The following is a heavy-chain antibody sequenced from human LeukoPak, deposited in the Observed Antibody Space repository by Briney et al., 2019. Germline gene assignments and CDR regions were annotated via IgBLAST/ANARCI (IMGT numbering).Heavy chain of an antibody. CDR3: ARPRPGDGYNYGYFDY. V-gene: IGHV1-69*04. D-gene: IGHD5-24*01. CDR2: IIPILGIA. CDR1: GYSFTNYG. J-gene: IGHJ4*02. Sequence: SVRVSCKTSGYSFTNYGVSWVRQAPGQGLEWMGRIIPILGIANYAQKFQGRVTITADKSTSTAYMELSSLRSEDTAVYYCARPRPGDGYNYGYFDYWGQGTLVTVSS.